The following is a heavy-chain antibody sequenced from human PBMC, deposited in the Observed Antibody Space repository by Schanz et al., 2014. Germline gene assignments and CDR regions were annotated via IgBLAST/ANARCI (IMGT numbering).Heavy chain of an antibody. CDR2: VHPGGST. D-gene: IGHD2-2*03. J-gene: IGHJ4*02. CDR3: ARAGYCTSVSCSLFVSDY. Sequence: QVQLQESGPGLVKPSQTLSLTCTVSGASISSGGYYWDWIRLLPGKGLEWVSFVHPGGSTYYPDSVKGRFTISRDSSKNTLYLQMNSLRAEDTAVYYCARAGYCTSVSCSLFVSDYWGQGTLVTVSS. V-gene: IGHV4-31*03. CDR1: GASISSGGYY.